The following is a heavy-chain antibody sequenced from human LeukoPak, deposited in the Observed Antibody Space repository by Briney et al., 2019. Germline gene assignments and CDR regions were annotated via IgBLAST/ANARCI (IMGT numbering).Heavy chain of an antibody. Sequence: SETLSLTCTVSGGSISSGGYYWRWIRQPPGKGLEWIGYIYHSGSTYYNPSLKSRVTISVDRSKNQFSLKLSSVTAADTAVYYCARVGYQLLHHDYWGQGTLVTVSS. J-gene: IGHJ4*02. CDR1: GGSISSGGYY. CDR2: IYHSGST. V-gene: IGHV4-30-2*01. CDR3: ARVGYQLLHHDY. D-gene: IGHD2-2*01.